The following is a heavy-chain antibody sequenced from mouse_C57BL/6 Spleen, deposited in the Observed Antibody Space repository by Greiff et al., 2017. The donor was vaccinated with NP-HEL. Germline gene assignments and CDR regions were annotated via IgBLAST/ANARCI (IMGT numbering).Heavy chain of an antibody. CDR2: IDPSDSET. CDR3: ARSVVIKDWYFDV. V-gene: IGHV1-52*01. Sequence: VQLQQPGAELVRPGSSVKLSCKASGYTFTSYWMHWVKQRPIQGLEWIGNIDPSDSETHYNQKFKDKATLTVDKSSSTAYMQLSSLTSEDSAVYYCARSVVIKDWYFDVWGTGTTVTVSS. CDR1: GYTFTSYW. J-gene: IGHJ1*03.